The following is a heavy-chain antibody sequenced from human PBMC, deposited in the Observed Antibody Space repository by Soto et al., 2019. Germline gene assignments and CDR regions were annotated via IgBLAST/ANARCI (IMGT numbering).Heavy chain of an antibody. Sequence: QVPLVQSGAEVKKPGASVTVSCKTSGYTPTNYDIGWVRQAPGQGLEWMGGISAYNGNRNSAQKLQGRLTMTTDTSTKTAYMELRSLRSDDTAVYYCARALYRSGTYYAFDNWGQGTLVTVSS. CDR3: ARALYRSGTYYAFDN. V-gene: IGHV1-18*01. CDR1: GYTPTNYD. J-gene: IGHJ4*02. CDR2: ISAYNGNR. D-gene: IGHD1-26*01.